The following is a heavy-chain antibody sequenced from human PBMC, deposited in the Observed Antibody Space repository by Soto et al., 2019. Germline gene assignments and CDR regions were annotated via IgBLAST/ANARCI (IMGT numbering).Heavy chain of an antibody. CDR2: ISAYNGNT. CDR1: GSTFTSYG. Sequence: ASVKVSCKASGSTFTSYGISWVRQAPGQGLEWMGWISAYNGNTNYAQKLQGRVTMTTDTSTSTAYMELRSLRSDDTAVYYCARGGGYYDSSGYYISRYYFDYWGQGTLVTVSS. V-gene: IGHV1-18*01. D-gene: IGHD3-22*01. J-gene: IGHJ4*02. CDR3: ARGGGYYDSSGYYISRYYFDY.